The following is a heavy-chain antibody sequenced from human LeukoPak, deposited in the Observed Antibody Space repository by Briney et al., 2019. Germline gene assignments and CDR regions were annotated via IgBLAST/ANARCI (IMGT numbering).Heavy chain of an antibody. CDR3: ARGDPWDYYYYGMDV. V-gene: IGHV4-34*01. CDR2: ITQSGSI. CDR1: GGSFSNYY. Sequence: SETLSLTCAVYGGSFSNYYWSLIRQPPGKGLEWIGEITQSGSINYNPSLKSRVTISVDASKNQFSPKVSSVTAADTAVYYCARGDPWDYYYYGMDVWGQGTTVTVSS. J-gene: IGHJ6*02. D-gene: IGHD1-26*01.